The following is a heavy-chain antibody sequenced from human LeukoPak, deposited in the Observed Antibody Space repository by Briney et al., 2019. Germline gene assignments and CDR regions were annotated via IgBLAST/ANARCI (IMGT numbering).Heavy chain of an antibody. CDR2: INPSGGST. CDR1: GYTFTSYY. Sequence: ASVKVSCKASGYTFTSYYMHWVRQAPGQGLEWMGIINPSGGSTSYAQKFQGRVTMTRDTSTSTVYMELSSLRSEDTAVYYRARGQLTYYDFWSGYSTFDYWGQGTLVTVSS. D-gene: IGHD3-3*01. CDR3: ARGQLTYYDFWSGYSTFDY. V-gene: IGHV1-46*01. J-gene: IGHJ4*02.